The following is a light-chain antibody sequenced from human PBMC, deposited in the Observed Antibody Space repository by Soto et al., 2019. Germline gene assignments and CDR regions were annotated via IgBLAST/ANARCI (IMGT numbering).Light chain of an antibody. CDR1: SSNIGAGYD. J-gene: IGLJ1*01. V-gene: IGLV1-40*01. CDR3: QSYDSSLSGWEV. Sequence: QFVLTQPPSVSGAPGQRVTISCTGSSSNIGAGYDVHWYQQLPGTAPKLLIYGNSNRPSGVPDRFSGSKSGTSASLAITGLQAEDEADYYCQSYDSSLSGWEVFGTGTKVTVL. CDR2: GNS.